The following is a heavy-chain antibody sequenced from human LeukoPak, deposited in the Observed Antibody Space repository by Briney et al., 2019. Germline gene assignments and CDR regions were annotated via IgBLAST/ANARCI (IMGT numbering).Heavy chain of an antibody. CDR2: MNPNSGNT. Sequence: ASVKVSCKASGYIFTSYDINWVRQATGQGLEWMGWMNPNSGNTGYAQKFQGRVTMTRNTSISTAYMELSSLRSEDTAVYYCARPYDSSGYYYSDAFDIWGQGTMVTVSS. CDR1: GYIFTSYD. J-gene: IGHJ3*02. CDR3: ARPYDSSGYYYSDAFDI. V-gene: IGHV1-8*01. D-gene: IGHD3-22*01.